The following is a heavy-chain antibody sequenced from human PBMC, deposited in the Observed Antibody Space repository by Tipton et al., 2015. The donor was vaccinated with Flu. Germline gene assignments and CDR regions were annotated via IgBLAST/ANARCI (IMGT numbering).Heavy chain of an antibody. J-gene: IGHJ4*02. CDR1: GGSFSEYN. D-gene: IGHD3-10*01. Sequence: TLSLTCAVYGGSFSEYNWGWVRQSPGTGLEWIGEIRPSGSTNYSPSLKSRVTMSEDTSKNQFPLKLSSVTAADTAVYYCARGSGSGTDVTFYFWGQGTLVTVSS. CDR3: ARGSGSGTDVTFYF. V-gene: IGHV4-34*01. CDR2: IRPSGST.